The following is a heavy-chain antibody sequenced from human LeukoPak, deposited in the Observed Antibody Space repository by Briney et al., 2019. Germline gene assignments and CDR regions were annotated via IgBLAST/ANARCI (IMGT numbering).Heavy chain of an antibody. CDR1: GGTFSSYT. V-gene: IGHV1-69*02. J-gene: IGHJ4*02. Sequence: SVKVSCKASGGTFSSYTISWVRQAPGQGLEWMGRIIPILGIANYAQKFQGRVTITADKSTGTAYMELSSLRSEDTAVYYCARGRGSYGSGDWGQGTLVTVSS. CDR2: IIPILGIA. CDR3: ARGRGSYGSGD. D-gene: IGHD3-10*01.